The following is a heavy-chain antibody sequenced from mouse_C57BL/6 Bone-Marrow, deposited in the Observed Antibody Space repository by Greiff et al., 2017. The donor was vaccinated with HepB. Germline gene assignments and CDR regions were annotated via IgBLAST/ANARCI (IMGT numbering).Heavy chain of an antibody. CDR1: GYTFTSYW. J-gene: IGHJ2*01. V-gene: IGHV1-69*01. D-gene: IGHD2-4*01. Sequence: QVQLQQPGAELVMPGASVKLSCKASGYTFTSYWMHWVKQRPGQGLEWIGEIDPSDSYTNYNQKFKGKSTLTVDKSSSTAYMQLSSLTSEDSAVYYCARNYDWKFDYWGLGTTLTVSS. CDR2: IDPSDSYT. CDR3: ARNYDWKFDY.